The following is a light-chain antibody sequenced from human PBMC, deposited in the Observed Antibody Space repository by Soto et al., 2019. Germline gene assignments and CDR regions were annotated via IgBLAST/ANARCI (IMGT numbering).Light chain of an antibody. CDR2: WAP. J-gene: IGKJ4*01. CDR1: QSVLYNSDNKNY. V-gene: IGKV4-1*01. Sequence: DIVMTQSPDSLAVSLGERATINCKSSQSVLYNSDNKNYLAWYQQKAGQPPKLLIYWAPTRDSGVPDRFSGSGSGEDFTLTISNLQAEDVAVYYCQQYYTTLSFGGGTKLEIK. CDR3: QQYYTTLS.